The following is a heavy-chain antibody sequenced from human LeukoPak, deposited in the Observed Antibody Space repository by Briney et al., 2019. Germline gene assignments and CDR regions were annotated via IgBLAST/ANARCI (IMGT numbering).Heavy chain of an antibody. CDR3: AKTTVWFGELLSYYFDY. CDR2: IRYDGSNK. V-gene: IGHV3-30*02. J-gene: IGHJ4*02. D-gene: IGHD3-10*01. Sequence: PGGSLRLSCAASGFTFSSYGMHWVRQAPGKGLEWVAFIRYDGSNKYYADSVKGRFTISRDNSKNTLYLQMNSLRAEDTAVYYCAKTTVWFGELLSYYFDYWGQRTLVTVSS. CDR1: GFTFSSYG.